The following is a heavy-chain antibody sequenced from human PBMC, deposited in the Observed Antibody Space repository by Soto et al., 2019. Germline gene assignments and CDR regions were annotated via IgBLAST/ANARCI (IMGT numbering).Heavy chain of an antibody. CDR1: GGSISPYY. CDR3: ARKLVEASYAHYYMDV. J-gene: IGHJ6*03. D-gene: IGHD2-15*01. Sequence: PSETLSLTCTVSGGSISPYYWSWIRQPPGKGLEWIGYVYYSGNTNYNPSLESRVTISVDTSRNRFSLNLTSATAEDTAVYYCARKLVEASYAHYYMDVWGRGIAVTVS. CDR2: VYYSGNT. V-gene: IGHV4-59*01.